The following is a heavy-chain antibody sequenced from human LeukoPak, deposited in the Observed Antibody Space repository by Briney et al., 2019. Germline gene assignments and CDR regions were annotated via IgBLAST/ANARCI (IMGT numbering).Heavy chain of an antibody. V-gene: IGHV4-61*02. J-gene: IGHJ6*03. CDR1: GGSISSGRYY. CDR2: LYTNDNT. CDR3: ARGVVTDDYYMDV. Sequence: PSQTLSLTCSVSGGSISSGRYYWTWIRQPAGKGLEWIGRLYTNDNTNYDPPLESRVSISVDTSKSQFYLQLTSVTAADTAVYFCARGVVTDDYYMDVWGKGITVIVSS. D-gene: IGHD2-21*02.